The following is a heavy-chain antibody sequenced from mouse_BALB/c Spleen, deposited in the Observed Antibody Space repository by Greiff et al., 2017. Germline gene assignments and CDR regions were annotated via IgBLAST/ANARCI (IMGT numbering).Heavy chain of an antibody. CDR1: GFSLTSYG. Sequence: QVQLKQSGPGLVQPSQSLSITCTVSGFSLTSYGVHWVRQSPGKGLEWLGVIWSGGSTDYNAAFISRLSISKDNSKSQVFFKMNSLQANDTAIYYCARNWDVGAPFAYWGQGTLVTVSA. CDR3: ARNWDVGAPFAY. CDR2: IWSGGST. D-gene: IGHD4-1*01. V-gene: IGHV2-2*02. J-gene: IGHJ3*01.